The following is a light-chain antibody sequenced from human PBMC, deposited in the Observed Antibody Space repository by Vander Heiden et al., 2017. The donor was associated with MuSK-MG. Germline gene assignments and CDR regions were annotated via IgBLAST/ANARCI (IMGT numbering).Light chain of an antibody. CDR2: RAS. V-gene: IGKV1-5*03. CDR1: QSVGDW. CDR3: QQDNCNFRT. J-gene: IGKJ1*01. Sequence: DIQMTQSPSTLSASVGDRVTITCRASQSVGDWVAWYQQKPGKAPKILIYRASTLESGVPSTFSGSGSGTEFTLTIDSLQPDDFATYYCQQDNCNFRTFGQGTKVEIK.